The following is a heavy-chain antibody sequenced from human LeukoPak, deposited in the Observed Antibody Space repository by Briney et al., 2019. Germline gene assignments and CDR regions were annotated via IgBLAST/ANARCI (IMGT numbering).Heavy chain of an antibody. CDR3: ARDRTYGDYDPRSIFDY. J-gene: IGHJ4*02. D-gene: IGHD4-17*01. V-gene: IGHV1-18*01. CDR1: GDSFTSYG. CDR2: ISGYNDNT. Sequence: GASVKVSCKTSGDSFTSYGIIWVRQAPGEGLEWMGWISGYNDNTKYTQKLQGRVTMTTDTSTSTAYMELRSLRSDDTAVYYCARDRTYGDYDPRSIFDYWGQGTLVTVSS.